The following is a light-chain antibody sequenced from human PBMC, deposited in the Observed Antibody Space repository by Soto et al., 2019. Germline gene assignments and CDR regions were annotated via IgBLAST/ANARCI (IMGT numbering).Light chain of an antibody. CDR2: EVS. CDR3: SSYTIISTLYV. J-gene: IGLJ1*01. V-gene: IGLV2-14*01. CDR1: NSDVGGYNY. Sequence: QSVLTQPAAVSGSPGQSITISCTGTNSDVGGYNYVSWYQQHPGKAPELMIYEVSHRPSGVSNRFSGSKSDNTASLTISGFQAEDEADYFCSSYTIISTLYVFGTGTKVTVL.